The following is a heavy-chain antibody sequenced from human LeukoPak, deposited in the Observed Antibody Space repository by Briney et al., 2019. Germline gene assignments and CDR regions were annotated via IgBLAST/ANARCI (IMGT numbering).Heavy chain of an antibody. CDR1: GGTFSSYA. J-gene: IGHJ5*02. CDR3: ARAVATIA. V-gene: IGHV1-3*01. Sequence: ASVKVSCTASGGTFSSYAISWVRQAPGQRLEWMGWINAGNGNTKYSQKFQGRVTITRDTSASTAYMELSSLRSEDTAVYYCARAVATIAWGQGTLVTVSS. D-gene: IGHD5-24*01. CDR2: INAGNGNT.